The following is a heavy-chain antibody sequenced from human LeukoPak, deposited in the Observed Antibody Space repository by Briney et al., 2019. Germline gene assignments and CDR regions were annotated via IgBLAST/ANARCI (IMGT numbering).Heavy chain of an antibody. J-gene: IGHJ4*02. Sequence: GASVKVSCKASGYTFTGYYMHWVRQAPGQGLEWMGWINPYNGATNYAQKFQGRVTMTRDTSISTAYMDLSSLKSDDTAVYYCARAHIGNDLFIDYWGQGTLVTVSS. CDR3: ARAHIGNDLFIDY. D-gene: IGHD2-21*01. CDR2: INPYNGAT. V-gene: IGHV1-2*02. CDR1: GYTFTGYY.